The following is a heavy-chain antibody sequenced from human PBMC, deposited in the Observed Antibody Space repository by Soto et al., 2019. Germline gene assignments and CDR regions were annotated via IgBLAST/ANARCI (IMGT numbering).Heavy chain of an antibody. Sequence: SETLSLTCVVSGGSLSDYFWSWIRQPPGMALEWIGEINHLGSINYNPSLKSRVTMSVDTSKNQFSLTLNSVTAADTATYYCARPHMITFGGVEGAFDIWGQGAMVTVSS. D-gene: IGHD3-16*01. CDR3: ARPHMITFGGVEGAFDI. CDR1: GGSLSDYF. V-gene: IGHV4-34*01. CDR2: INHLGSI. J-gene: IGHJ3*02.